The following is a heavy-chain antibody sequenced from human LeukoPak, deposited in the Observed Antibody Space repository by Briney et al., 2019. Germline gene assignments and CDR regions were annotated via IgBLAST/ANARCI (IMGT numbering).Heavy chain of an antibody. CDR1: GFTFSSYG. D-gene: IGHD5-24*01. Sequence: HPGGSLRLSCAASGFTFSSYGMHWVRQAPGKGLEWVAVTSYDGNKKYYADSVKGRFTISRDNSKNTLYLQMNSLRAEDTAVYYCARDDGYFQHWGQGTLVTVSS. V-gene: IGHV3-33*08. J-gene: IGHJ1*01. CDR2: TSYDGNKK. CDR3: ARDDGYFQH.